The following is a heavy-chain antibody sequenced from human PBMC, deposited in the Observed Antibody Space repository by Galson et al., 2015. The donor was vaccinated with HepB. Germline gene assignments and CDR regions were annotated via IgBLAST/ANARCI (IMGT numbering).Heavy chain of an antibody. CDR1: GFTFSSYA. Sequence: SLRLSCAASGFTFSSYAFHWVRQAPGKGLEWVAVISYDGSNKNYADSVKGRFTISRDESRNTLHLQMNSLRAEDTAIYYCARDKDPSRTWVDGLIYHGLAVWGQGTTVTVSS. D-gene: IGHD6-13*01. J-gene: IGHJ6*02. V-gene: IGHV3-30*04. CDR3: ARDKDPSRTWVDGLIYHGLAV. CDR2: ISYDGSNK.